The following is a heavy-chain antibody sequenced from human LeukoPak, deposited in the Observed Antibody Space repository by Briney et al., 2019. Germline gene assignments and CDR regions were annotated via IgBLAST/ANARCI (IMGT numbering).Heavy chain of an antibody. V-gene: IGHV4-38-2*02. Sequence: SETLSLTCTVSGYSISSGYYWGWIRQPPGKGLEWIGSIYHSGSTYYNPSLKSRVTMSVDTSKNQFSLKLSSVTAADTAVYYCAREWELRRYFDYWGQGTLVTVSS. CDR3: AREWELRRYFDY. CDR1: GYSISSGYY. D-gene: IGHD1-26*01. J-gene: IGHJ4*02. CDR2: IYHSGST.